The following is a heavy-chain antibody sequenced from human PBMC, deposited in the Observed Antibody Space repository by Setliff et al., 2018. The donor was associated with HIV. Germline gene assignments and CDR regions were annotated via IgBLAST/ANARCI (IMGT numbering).Heavy chain of an antibody. CDR3: TGKEVEFLRS. CDR2: IRSKAYGGTA. CDR1: GFTFGAYY. D-gene: IGHD3-3*01. Sequence: PGGSLRLSCTTSGFTFGAYYMSWVRQAPGKGLEWVGFIRSKAYGGTAEYAASVKGRFTISRDDFRGIAYLQMNSLKTEDTAVYYCTGKEVEFLRSRGQGTLVTVSS. V-gene: IGHV3-49*04. J-gene: IGHJ4*02.